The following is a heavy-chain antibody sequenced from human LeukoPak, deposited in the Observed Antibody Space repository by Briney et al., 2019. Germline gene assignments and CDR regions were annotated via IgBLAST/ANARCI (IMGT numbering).Heavy chain of an antibody. V-gene: IGHV3-48*01. Sequence: GGSLRLSCAASGFTFSNYNMSWVRQAPGKGLEWVSYISSISSTINYADSVKGRFTISRDNAKNSLYLKMNSLRAEDTAVYYCALRGGYTSGWYMRDYYMDVWGKGTTVTVSS. J-gene: IGHJ6*03. D-gene: IGHD6-19*01. CDR2: ISSISSTI. CDR1: GFTFSNYN. CDR3: ALRGGYTSGWYMRDYYMDV.